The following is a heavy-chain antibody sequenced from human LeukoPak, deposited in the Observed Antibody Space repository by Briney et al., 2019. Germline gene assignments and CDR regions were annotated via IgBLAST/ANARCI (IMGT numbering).Heavy chain of an antibody. CDR1: GYTFTSYD. CDR3: ARGPMGRGVRRYNWFDR. V-gene: IGHV1-8*01. D-gene: IGHD3-10*01. CDR2: MNPNSGNT. J-gene: IGHJ5*02. Sequence: GASVKVSCKASGYTFTSYDINWVRQAPGRGLEWMGWMNPNSGNTGYAQKFQGRVTMTRNTSISTAYMDLSSLRSEDTAVYYCARGPMGRGVRRYNWFDRWGQGTLVTVSS.